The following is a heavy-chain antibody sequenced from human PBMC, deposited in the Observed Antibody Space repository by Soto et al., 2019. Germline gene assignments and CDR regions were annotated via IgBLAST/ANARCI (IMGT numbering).Heavy chain of an antibody. V-gene: IGHV4-31*03. D-gene: IGHD3-10*01. CDR3: ANSRYYGSGSYPLSPYYFDY. J-gene: IGHJ4*02. CDR1: GGSISSGGYY. Sequence: QVQLQESGPGLVKPSQTLSLTCTVSGGSISSGGYYWSWIRQHPGKGLEWIGYIYYSGSTYYNPSLQGRVTMSGGTAKNQFSLKLSSVAAADTAVYYCANSRYYGSGSYPLSPYYFDYWGQGTLVTVSS. CDR2: IYYSGST.